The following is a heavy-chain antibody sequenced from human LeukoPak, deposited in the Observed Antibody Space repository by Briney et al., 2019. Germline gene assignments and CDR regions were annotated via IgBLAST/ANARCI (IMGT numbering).Heavy chain of an antibody. CDR2: IDHSGST. J-gene: IGHJ4*02. D-gene: IGHD7-27*01. Sequence: SETLSLTCTVSGYSISSGHYWGWIRQPPGKGLEWIGNIDHSGSTYYNPSLKSRVTISVDTSKNQFSLNLNSVTAADTAVYYCARDATGLGNYFDYWGQGTLVTVSS. CDR1: GYSISSGHY. CDR3: ARDATGLGNYFDY. V-gene: IGHV4-38-2*02.